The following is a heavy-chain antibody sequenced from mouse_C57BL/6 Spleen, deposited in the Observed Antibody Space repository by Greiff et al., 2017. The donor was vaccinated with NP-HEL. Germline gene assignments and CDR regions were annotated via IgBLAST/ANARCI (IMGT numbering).Heavy chain of an antibody. J-gene: IGHJ1*03. CDR1: GYTFTDYE. CDR3: TAFYCSNYSWYFDV. CDR2: IDPETGGT. D-gene: IGHD2-5*01. Sequence: QVQLQQSGAELVRPGASVTLSCKASGYTFTDYEMHWVKQTPVHGLEWIGAIDPETGGTAYNQKFKGKAILTADKSSSTAYMELRSLTSEDSAVYYCTAFYCSNYSWYFDVWGTGTTVTVSS. V-gene: IGHV1-15*01.